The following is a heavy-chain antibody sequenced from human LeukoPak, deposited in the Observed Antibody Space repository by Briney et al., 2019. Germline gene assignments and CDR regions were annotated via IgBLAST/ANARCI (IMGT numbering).Heavy chain of an antibody. J-gene: IGHJ4*02. V-gene: IGHV3-23*01. CDR1: GFTVSSNC. CDR2: ISGSGDST. CDR3: AKGRYLDWSFDY. D-gene: IGHD3-9*01. Sequence: GGSLRLSCAASGFTVSSNCMSWVRQAPGKGLEWVSLISGSGDSTYYADSVKGRFTISRDHSKNTLYLQMNSLRAEDTAVYYCAKGRYLDWSFDYWGQGTLVTVSS.